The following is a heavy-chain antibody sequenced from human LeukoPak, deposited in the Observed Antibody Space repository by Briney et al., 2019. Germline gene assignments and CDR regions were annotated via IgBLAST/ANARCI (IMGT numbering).Heavy chain of an antibody. V-gene: IGHV4-39*01. CDR2: INYSGGT. CDR1: GCSISSSSYY. Sequence: SATLSLTCTVSGCSISSSSYYWGWIRQAPGKGLEWVGNINYSGGTYYNPSLKSRVTISVDTSNNQYSLKLSSVTAADTAVYYCARRDFGTTGTGAFDIWGQGTVVTVSS. J-gene: IGHJ3*02. CDR3: ARRDFGTTGTGAFDI. D-gene: IGHD1-1*01.